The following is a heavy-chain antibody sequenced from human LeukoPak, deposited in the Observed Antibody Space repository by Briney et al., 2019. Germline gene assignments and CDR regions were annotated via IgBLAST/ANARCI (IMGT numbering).Heavy chain of an antibody. V-gene: IGHV3-15*05. CDR3: TTLSYDVHY. J-gene: IGHJ4*02. CDR2: IKSNPDGGTA. Sequence: GGSLRLSCAASGFIFHNAWMTWVRQAPGKGLEWVGRIKSNPDGGTADYAAPLKGRFIISRDDSKNTLYLQLNSLKTEDTAVYYCTTLSYDVHYWGQGTLVTVSS. D-gene: IGHD3-3*01. CDR1: GFIFHNAW.